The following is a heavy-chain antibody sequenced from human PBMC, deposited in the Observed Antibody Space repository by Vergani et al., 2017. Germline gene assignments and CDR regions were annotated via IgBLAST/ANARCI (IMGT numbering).Heavy chain of an antibody. CDR1: GGPISSYY. V-gene: IGHV4-4*07. D-gene: IGHD3-9*01. Sequence: QVQLQESGPGLVKPSETLSLTCTVSGGPISSYYWSWIRQPAGKGLEWIGRIYTSGSTNYNPSLKSRVTMSVDTSKNQFPLKLSSVTAADTAVYYCAREAYDILTGYHHDYWGQGTLVTVSS. J-gene: IGHJ4*02. CDR3: AREAYDILTGYHHDY. CDR2: IYTSGST.